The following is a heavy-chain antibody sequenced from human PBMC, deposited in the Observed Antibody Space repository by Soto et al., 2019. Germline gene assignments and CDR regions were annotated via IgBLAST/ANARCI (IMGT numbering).Heavy chain of an antibody. CDR1: GGSFSGFY. J-gene: IGHJ4*02. CDR2: INHSGSA. D-gene: IGHD3-16*02. CDR3: ERGVIKGDAPDRNYFAS. Sequence: SETLSLTCAVYGGSFSGFYWSWIRQAPGKGLEWIGDINHSGSANQNPSLKSRVTLSVDTSKNQFSLKLKSVTVADTAVYYCERGVIKGDAPDRNYFASWGQGSLVTVSS. V-gene: IGHV4-34*01.